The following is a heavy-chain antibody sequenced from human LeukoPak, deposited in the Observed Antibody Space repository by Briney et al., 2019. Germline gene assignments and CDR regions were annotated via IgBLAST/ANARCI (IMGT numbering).Heavy chain of an antibody. Sequence: ASVKVSCKASGGTFSSYAISWVRQAPGQGLEWMGGIIPIFGTANYAQKFQGRVTITADESTSTAYMELSSLRSEDTAVYYCARDPGQTGYNDYWGQGTLVTVSP. CDR3: ARDPGQTGYNDY. CDR2: IIPIFGTA. D-gene: IGHD3-9*01. J-gene: IGHJ4*02. CDR1: GGTFSSYA. V-gene: IGHV1-69*13.